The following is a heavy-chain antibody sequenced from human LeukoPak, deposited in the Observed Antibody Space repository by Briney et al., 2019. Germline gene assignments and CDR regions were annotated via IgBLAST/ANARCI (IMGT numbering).Heavy chain of an antibody. CDR1: GFTVSTYG. V-gene: IGHV3-23*01. J-gene: IGHJ4*02. D-gene: IGHD2-15*01. CDR3: AKVVGDIVVVVDPYYFDY. Sequence: GGSLRLSCAASGFTVSTYGMSWVRQAPGKGPEWVSGFSGSEDSAYYADSVKGRFTISRDNSKNTLYLQMNSLRAEDTAVYYCAKVVGDIVVVVDPYYFDYWGQGTLVTVSS. CDR2: FSGSEDSA.